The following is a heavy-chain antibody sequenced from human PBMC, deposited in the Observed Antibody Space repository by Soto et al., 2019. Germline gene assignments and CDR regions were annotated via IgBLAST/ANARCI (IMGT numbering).Heavy chain of an antibody. Sequence: QVQLVQSGAEVKKPGASVKVSCKASGYTFTSYGISWVRQAPGQGLEWMGWISAYNGNTNYAQKLQGRVTMTTDTSTSTAYMELRSLRSDDTAVYYCARAFDENCSSTSCYRGYYYGMDVWGQGTTVTVSS. CDR3: ARAFDENCSSTSCYRGYYYGMDV. CDR2: ISAYNGNT. V-gene: IGHV1-18*01. CDR1: GYTFTSYG. D-gene: IGHD2-2*02. J-gene: IGHJ6*02.